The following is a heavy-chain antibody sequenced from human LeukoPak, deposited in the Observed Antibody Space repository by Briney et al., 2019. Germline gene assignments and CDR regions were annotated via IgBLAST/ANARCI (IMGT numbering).Heavy chain of an antibody. Sequence: PSGTLSLTCAVSGGSISSSNWWSWIRQPPGKGLEWIGYIYYSGSTYYNPSLKSRVTISVDTSKNQFSLKLSSVTAADTAVYYCARGGYGSGSPNFDYWGQGTLVTVSS. V-gene: IGHV4-30-4*01. CDR3: ARGGYGSGSPNFDY. CDR1: GGSISSSNW. J-gene: IGHJ4*02. D-gene: IGHD3-10*01. CDR2: IYYSGST.